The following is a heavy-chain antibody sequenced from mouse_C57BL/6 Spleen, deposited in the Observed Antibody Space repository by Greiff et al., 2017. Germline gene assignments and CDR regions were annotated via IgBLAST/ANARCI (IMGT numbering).Heavy chain of an antibody. J-gene: IGHJ3*01. V-gene: IGHV5-6*02. D-gene: IGHD1-1*01. Sequence: EVKLVESGGDLVKPGGSLKLSCAASGFTFSSYGMSWVRQTPVKRLEWVATISSGGSCTYSPDSVKGRFTISRDNAKNTLDLQMSSLKSEETAMYDCERRTNYYGRSYDASWFAYWGQGTLVTVSA. CDR2: ISSGGSCT. CDR3: ERRTNYYGRSYDASWFAY. CDR1: GFTFSSYG.